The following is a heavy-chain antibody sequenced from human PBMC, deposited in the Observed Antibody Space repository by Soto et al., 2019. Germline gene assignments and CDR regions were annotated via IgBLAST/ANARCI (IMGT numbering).Heavy chain of an antibody. V-gene: IGHV4-4*02. J-gene: IGHJ6*02. CDR3: ARRGDCISTSCYFGSYYYYGMDV. CDR1: GGSISSSNW. D-gene: IGHD2-2*01. CDR2: IYHSGST. Sequence: SETLSLTCAVSGGSISSSNWWSWVRQPPGKGLEWIGEIYHSGSTNYNPSLKSRVTISVDKSKNQFSLKLSSVTAADTAVYYCARRGDCISTSCYFGSYYYYGMDVWGQGTTVTVSS.